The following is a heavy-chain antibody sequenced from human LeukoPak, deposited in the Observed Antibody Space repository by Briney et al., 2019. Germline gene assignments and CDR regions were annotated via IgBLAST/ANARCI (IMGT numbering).Heavy chain of an antibody. D-gene: IGHD4-17*01. CDR3: ATDLVYGDYYFDY. Sequence: GASVKVSCNVSGYTLTELSMHWVRQAPGKALEGMGGFDPEDGETIYAQKFQGRVTMTEDTSTDTAYMELSSLRSEDTAVYYCATDLVYGDYYFDYWGQGTLVTVSS. V-gene: IGHV1-24*01. CDR2: FDPEDGET. J-gene: IGHJ4*02. CDR1: GYTLTELS.